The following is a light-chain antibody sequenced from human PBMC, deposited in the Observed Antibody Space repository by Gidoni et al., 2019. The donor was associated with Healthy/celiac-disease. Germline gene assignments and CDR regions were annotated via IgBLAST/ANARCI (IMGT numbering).Light chain of an antibody. CDR2: EVS. CDR1: SSDAGGYNY. J-gene: IGLJ2*01. Sequence: QSALTQPASVSGSPGQSTTIPCTGTSSDAGGYNYVSWYQQHPGKAPKLMIYEVSNRPSGVSNRFSGSKSGNTASLTISGLQAEDEADYYCSSYTSSSTLVFGGGTKLTVL. CDR3: SSYTSSSTLV. V-gene: IGLV2-14*01.